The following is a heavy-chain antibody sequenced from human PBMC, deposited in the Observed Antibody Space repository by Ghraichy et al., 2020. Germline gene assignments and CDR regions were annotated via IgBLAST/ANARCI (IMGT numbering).Heavy chain of an antibody. Sequence: ASVKVSCKASGYTFTSSAMHWEREAPGQRLKWMGWINAGNGNTKYSQKFQGRVTITRDTSASTAYMELSSLRSEDTAVYYCASETYYYGSGSYYTLPYYYSGMDVWG. V-gene: IGHV1-3*01. J-gene: IGHJ6*02. CDR3: ASETYYYGSGSYYTLPYYYSGMDV. D-gene: IGHD3-10*01. CDR1: GYTFTSSA. CDR2: INAGNGNT.